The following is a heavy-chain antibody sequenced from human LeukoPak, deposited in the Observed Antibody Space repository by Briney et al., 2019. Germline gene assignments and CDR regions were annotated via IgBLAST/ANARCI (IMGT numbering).Heavy chain of an antibody. D-gene: IGHD3-22*01. CDR3: TTPQLVYYYDSSGYLGVSPPSH. CDR1: GFTFSNAW. Sequence: GGSLRLSCAASGFTFSNAWMSWVRQAPGKGLEWVGRIKSKTDGGTTDYAAPVKGRFTISRDDSKNTLYLQMNSLKTEDTAVYYCTTPQLVYYYDSSGYLGVSPPSHWGQGTLVTVSS. CDR2: IKSKTDGGTT. J-gene: IGHJ4*02. V-gene: IGHV3-15*01.